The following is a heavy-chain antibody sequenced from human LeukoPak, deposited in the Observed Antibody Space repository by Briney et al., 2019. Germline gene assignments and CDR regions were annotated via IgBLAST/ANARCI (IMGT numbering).Heavy chain of an antibody. CDR3: ARDGYGNNYMDV. Sequence: GGSLRLSCAASGFSVSSSFMSWVRQAPGKGLEWVSVIYSGGTTYYADSVKGRFTISRDNSKNTLSLQMNSLRAEDTAVYYCARDGYGNNYMDVWGKGTTVTVSS. J-gene: IGHJ6*03. D-gene: IGHD1/OR15-1a*01. V-gene: IGHV3-53*01. CDR1: GFSVSSSF. CDR2: IYSGGTT.